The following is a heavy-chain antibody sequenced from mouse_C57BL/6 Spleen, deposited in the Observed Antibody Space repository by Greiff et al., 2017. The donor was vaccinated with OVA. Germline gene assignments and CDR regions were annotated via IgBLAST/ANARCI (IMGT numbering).Heavy chain of an antibody. CDR3: ARRDITTVVATGYFDV. J-gene: IGHJ1*03. Sequence: VKLVESGAELARPGASVKLSCKASGYTFTSYGISWVKQRTGQGLEWIGEIYPRSGNTSYNEKFKGKATLTADKSSSTAYMELRSLTAEDSAVYFCARRDITTVVATGYFDVWGTGTTVTVSS. CDR2: IYPRSGNT. V-gene: IGHV1-81*01. D-gene: IGHD1-1*01. CDR1: GYTFTSYG.